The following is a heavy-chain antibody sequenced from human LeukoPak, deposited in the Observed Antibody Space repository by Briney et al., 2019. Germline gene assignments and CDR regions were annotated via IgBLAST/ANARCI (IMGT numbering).Heavy chain of an antibody. D-gene: IGHD6-13*01. V-gene: IGHV1-8*03. CDR1: GYTFTSYD. CDR2: MNPNSGNT. J-gene: IGHJ5*02. Sequence: ASVKVSCKASGYTFTSYDINWVRQATGQGLEWMGWMNPNSGNTGYAQKFQGRVTITRNTSISTAYMELSSLRSEDTAVYYCARFIAAAGWCDPWGQGTLVTVSS. CDR3: ARFIAAAGWCDP.